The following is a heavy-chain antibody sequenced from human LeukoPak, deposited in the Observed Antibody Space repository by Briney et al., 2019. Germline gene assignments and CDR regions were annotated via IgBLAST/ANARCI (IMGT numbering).Heavy chain of an antibody. CDR2: IKQDGSEK. CDR3: VRDWGAYGDY. J-gene: IGHJ4*02. CDR1: GFSFTSYW. Sequence: PGGSLRLSCVASGFSFTSYWMTWVRQVPGKGLEWVANIKQDGSEKYYVDSVKGRFTISRDNGKKSLYLQMNNLRAEDTAVYYWVRDWGAYGDYWGQGPLVTVSS. D-gene: IGHD5-12*01. V-gene: IGHV3-7*01.